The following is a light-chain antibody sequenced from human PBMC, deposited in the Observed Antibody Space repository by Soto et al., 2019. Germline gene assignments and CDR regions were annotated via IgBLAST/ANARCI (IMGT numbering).Light chain of an antibody. Sequence: EIVMTQSPATLSVSPGERATLSCRASQSVSSNLAWYQQKPGQAPRLLIYGASTRATGIPARFSGSGSGTEFTLTISSLQSADFAVYDCQQYNNWPPLTFGQGTKLEIK. J-gene: IGKJ2*01. CDR1: QSVSSN. V-gene: IGKV3-15*01. CDR2: GAS. CDR3: QQYNNWPPLT.